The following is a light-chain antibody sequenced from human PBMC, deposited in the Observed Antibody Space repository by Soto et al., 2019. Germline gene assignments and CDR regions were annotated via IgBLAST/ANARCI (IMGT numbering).Light chain of an antibody. J-gene: IGKJ1*01. CDR3: QQYYDTPST. V-gene: IGKV1-39*01. CDR1: QSISNH. CDR2: AAS. Sequence: DIQMTQSPSSLSASVEDRVIITCRASQSISNHLNWYQQKPGKAPKLLIFAASSLQSGVPSRFSGSRSGPDFTLTISSLQAEDVAIYYCQQYYDTPSTFGQGTKVDIK.